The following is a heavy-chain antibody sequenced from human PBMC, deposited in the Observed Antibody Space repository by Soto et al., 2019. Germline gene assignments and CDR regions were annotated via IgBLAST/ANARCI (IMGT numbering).Heavy chain of an antibody. CDR1: GFTFSNYG. Sequence: PGGSLRLSCAASGFTFSNYGMHWVRQAPGKGLEWVAIISYDGSNKLYADPVKGRFALSRDNSKNMLYLQMNSLRAEDTAVYYCEQDTSIDYWGQGTLVTVSS. CDR3: EQDTSIDY. V-gene: IGHV3-30*18. D-gene: IGHD1-26*01. J-gene: IGHJ4*02. CDR2: ISYDGSNK.